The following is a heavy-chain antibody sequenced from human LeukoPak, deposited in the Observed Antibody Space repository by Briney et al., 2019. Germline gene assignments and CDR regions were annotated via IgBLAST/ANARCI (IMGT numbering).Heavy chain of an antibody. D-gene: IGHD6-19*01. J-gene: IGHJ4*02. CDR2: MTPNSEKR. CDR1: GYPFTSYD. V-gene: IGHV1-8*01. Sequence: VASVKVSCKTSGYPFTSYDIHWVRQAAGHGLEWMSWMTPNSEKRAYAQKFQGRVIMTTNTSIDTAYMELSSLTFDDTAIYYCARGRGWGILDSWGQGHLVTVSS. CDR3: ARGRGWGILDS.